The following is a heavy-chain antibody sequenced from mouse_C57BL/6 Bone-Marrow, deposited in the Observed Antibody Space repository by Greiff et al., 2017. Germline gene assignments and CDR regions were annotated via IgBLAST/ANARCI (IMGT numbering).Heavy chain of an antibody. CDR2: IDPENGDT. V-gene: IGHV14-4*01. Sequence: VQLQQPGAELVKPGASVKLSCKASGFNIKDDYMHWVKQRPEQGLEWIGWIDPENGDTEYASKFQGKATITADTSSNTAYLQLSSLTSEDTAVYYCTQITTVVADWYFDVWGTGTTVTVSS. D-gene: IGHD1-1*01. J-gene: IGHJ1*03. CDR3: TQITTVVADWYFDV. CDR1: GFNIKDDY.